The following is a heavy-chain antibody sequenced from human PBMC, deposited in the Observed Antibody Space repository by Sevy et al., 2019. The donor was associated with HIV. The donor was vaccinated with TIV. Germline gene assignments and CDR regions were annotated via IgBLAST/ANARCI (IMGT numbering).Heavy chain of an antibody. CDR1: GFTFSNYA. CDR3: ARDILGEWPEYFDY. CDR2: ISHDEIHK. V-gene: IGHV3-30*04. D-gene: IGHD3-10*01. J-gene: IGHJ4*02. Sequence: GGSLRLSCTAYGFTFSNYAVHWVRQAPGKGLEWVTIISHDEIHKDFADSVRGRFSISRDTSKNTIYLQMNSLRSDDTAVYYCARDILGEWPEYFDYWGQGTLVTVSS.